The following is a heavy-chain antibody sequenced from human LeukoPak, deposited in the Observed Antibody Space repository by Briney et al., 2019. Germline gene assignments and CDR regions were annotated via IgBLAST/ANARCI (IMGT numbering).Heavy chain of an antibody. J-gene: IGHJ4*02. CDR3: AREGRDGYNYADY. Sequence: GGSLRLSCAASGFTFSSYGMHWVRQAPGKGLEWVAFIRYDGSNKYYADSVKGRFTISRDNSKNTLYLQMNGLRAEDTAVYYCAREGRDGYNYADYWGQGTLVTVSS. V-gene: IGHV3-30*02. CDR1: GFTFSSYG. D-gene: IGHD5-24*01. CDR2: IRYDGSNK.